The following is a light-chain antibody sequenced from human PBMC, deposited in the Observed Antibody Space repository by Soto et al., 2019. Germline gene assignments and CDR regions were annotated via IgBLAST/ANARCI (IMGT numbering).Light chain of an antibody. Sequence: EIVLTQSPGTLSLSPGERATLSCRASQSVSSSYLAWYQQKPGQAPRLLISDASSRATGIPDRFSGSGSGTDFTLTIRRLEPEDFAVYYCQQYGSSYPWTFGQGTKVDIK. V-gene: IGKV3-20*01. J-gene: IGKJ1*01. CDR1: QSVSSSY. CDR2: DAS. CDR3: QQYGSSYPWT.